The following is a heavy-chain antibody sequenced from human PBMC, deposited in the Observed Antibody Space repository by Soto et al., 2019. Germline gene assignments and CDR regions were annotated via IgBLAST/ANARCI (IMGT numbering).Heavy chain of an antibody. CDR2: MYDTRSA. CDR1: GGSISNGGFY. D-gene: IGHD1-26*01. J-gene: IGHJ5*02. V-gene: IGHV4-61*08. Sequence: PSETLSLTCTVSGGSISNGGFYWSWIRQPPGQGLEWIGYMYDTRSANYNPSLKSRVTMSVDTSKSQFSLELRSVTAADTAVYYCAGETGGSYFDPWGQGALVTVSS. CDR3: AGETGGSYFDP.